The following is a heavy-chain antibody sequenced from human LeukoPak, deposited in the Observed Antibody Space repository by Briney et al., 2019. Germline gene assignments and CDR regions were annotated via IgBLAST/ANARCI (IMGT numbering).Heavy chain of an antibody. CDR1: GYTFTSYY. J-gene: IGHJ5*02. D-gene: IGHD4-11*01. V-gene: IGHV1-46*01. CDR2: INPSGGST. CDR3: ARGPSNYVWFDP. Sequence: RASVKVSCKASGYTFTSYYMHWVRQAPGQGLEWMGIINPSGGSTSYAQKFQGRVTMTRDMSTSTVYMELSSLRSEDTAVYYCARGPSNYVWFDPWGQGTLVTLSS.